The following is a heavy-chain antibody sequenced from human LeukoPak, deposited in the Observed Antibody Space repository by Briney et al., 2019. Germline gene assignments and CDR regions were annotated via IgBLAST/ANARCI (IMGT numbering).Heavy chain of an antibody. Sequence: PGGSLRLSCAASGFTFSSYGMHWVRQAPGKGLEWVAFIRYDGSNKYYADSVKGRFTISRDNSKNTLYLQMNSRRAEDTAVYYCAKDRSSGYHEYFQHWGQGTLVTVSS. D-gene: IGHD3-22*01. CDR3: AKDRSSGYHEYFQH. CDR1: GFTFSSYG. V-gene: IGHV3-30*02. J-gene: IGHJ1*01. CDR2: IRYDGSNK.